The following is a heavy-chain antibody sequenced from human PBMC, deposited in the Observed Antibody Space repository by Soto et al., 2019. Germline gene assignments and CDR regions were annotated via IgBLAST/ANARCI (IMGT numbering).Heavy chain of an antibody. V-gene: IGHV1-2*04. CDR1: GYTFTGYY. J-gene: IGHJ6*02. Sequence: VKVSCKASGYTFTGYYMHWVRQAPGQGIEWMGWINPNSGGTNYAQKFQGWVTMTRDTSISTAYMELSRLRSDDTAVYYCARDRAYYYDSSGYYRLYYYYGMDVWGQGTTVTVSS. CDR2: INPNSGGT. D-gene: IGHD3-22*01. CDR3: ARDRAYYYDSSGYYRLYYYYGMDV.